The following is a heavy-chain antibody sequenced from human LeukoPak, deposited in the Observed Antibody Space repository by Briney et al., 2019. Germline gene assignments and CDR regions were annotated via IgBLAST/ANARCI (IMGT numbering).Heavy chain of an antibody. CDR2: INPNSGGT. D-gene: IGHD1-26*01. CDR1: GYTFTGYY. J-gene: IGHJ4*02. V-gene: IGHV1-2*02. Sequence: ASVKVSCKASGYTFTGYYMHWVRQAPGQGLEWMGWINPNSGGTNYAQKFQGRVTMTRDTSISTAYMELSRLRSDDTAVYYCARDFYSGSYLIDYWGQGTLVTVSS. CDR3: ARDFYSGSYLIDY.